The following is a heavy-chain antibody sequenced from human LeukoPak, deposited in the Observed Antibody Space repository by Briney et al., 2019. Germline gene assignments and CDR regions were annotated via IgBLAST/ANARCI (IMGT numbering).Heavy chain of an antibody. D-gene: IGHD2-2*01. J-gene: IGHJ4*02. CDR2: ISSSSSYI. V-gene: IGHV3-21*01. Sequence: GESLRLSCAASGFTFSSYSMNWVRQAPGKGLEWVSSISSSSSYIYYADSVKGRFTISRDNAKNSLYLQMNSLRAEDTAVYYCARSYQLRYFDFWGQGTLVTVSS. CDR1: GFTFSSYS. CDR3: ARSYQLRYFDF.